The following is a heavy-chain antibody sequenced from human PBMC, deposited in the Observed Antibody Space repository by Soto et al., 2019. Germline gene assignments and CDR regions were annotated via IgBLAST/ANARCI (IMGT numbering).Heavy chain of an antibody. Sequence: PGESLKISCKGSGYSFTSYWINWVRQMPGKGLEWMGIIYPGDSDTRYSPSFQGQVTISADKPISTAYLQWRSLKASDTAMYYCARHHGSPGSYFGMDVWGQGTTVTVSS. J-gene: IGHJ6*02. CDR2: IYPGDSDT. CDR3: ARHHGSPGSYFGMDV. D-gene: IGHD6-13*01. CDR1: GYSFTSYW. V-gene: IGHV5-51*01.